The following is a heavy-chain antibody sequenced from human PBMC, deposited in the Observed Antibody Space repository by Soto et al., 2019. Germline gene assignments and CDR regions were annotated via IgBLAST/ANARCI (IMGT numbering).Heavy chain of an antibody. CDR1: GGSISSGDYY. V-gene: IGHV4-30-4*01. CDR3: ARVGGSGATTIDY. Sequence: SETLSLTCTVSGGSISSGDYYWSWIRQPPGKGLEWIGYIYYSGSTYYNPSLKSRVTISVDTSKNQYSLKLSSVTAADTAVYYCARVGGSGATTIDYWGQGTLVTVSS. J-gene: IGHJ4*02. CDR2: IYYSGST. D-gene: IGHD3-10*01.